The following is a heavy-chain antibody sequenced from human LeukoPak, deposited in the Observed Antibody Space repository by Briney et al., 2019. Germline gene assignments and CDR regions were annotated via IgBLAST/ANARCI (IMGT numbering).Heavy chain of an antibody. V-gene: IGHV3-53*01. D-gene: IGHD3-22*01. J-gene: IGHJ3*01. CDR2: IYSGGTI. CDR1: GFSVRTNY. CDR3: VRAVHYLFYSDSSGYYGDAFDV. Sequence: GGSLRLSCAASGFSVRTNYMRWVRQAPGKGLEWVSVIYSGGTIRYADSVKGRFTISRDNSRDTLHLQMNSLRVDDTAVYYCVRAVHYLFYSDSSGYYGDAFDVWGQGTVVTVSS.